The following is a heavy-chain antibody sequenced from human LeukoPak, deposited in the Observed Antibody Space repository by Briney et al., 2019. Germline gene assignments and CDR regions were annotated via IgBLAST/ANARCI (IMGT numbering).Heavy chain of an antibody. CDR1: GFTFRTYG. V-gene: IGHV3-33*01. CDR3: ASLYFYGSGRYPNLDY. J-gene: IGHJ4*02. Sequence: PGGSLRLSCAASGFTFRTYGMHWVRQAPGKGLEWVAVIWYDGSNQFYADSVKGRFTISRDNSKNTLYLQMNSLRDDDTAVYYCASLYFYGSGRYPNLDYWGQGTLVTVSS. D-gene: IGHD3-10*01. CDR2: IWYDGSNQ.